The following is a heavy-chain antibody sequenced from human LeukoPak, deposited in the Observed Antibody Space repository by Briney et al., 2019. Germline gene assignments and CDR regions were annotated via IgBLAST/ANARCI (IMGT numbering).Heavy chain of an antibody. J-gene: IGHJ4*02. CDR3: ARVMNLYASGSPGGFRY. CDR2: IWFDGSNK. D-gene: IGHD3-10*01. Sequence: PGGSLRLSCAASGFTFDSYGMNWVRQAPGKGLEWVALIWFDGSNKYYADSVKGRFTISRDNSKNTLSLEMNSLRAEDTAMYYCARVMNLYASGSPGGFRYWGQGTLVTVSS. V-gene: IGHV3-33*01. CDR1: GFTFDSYG.